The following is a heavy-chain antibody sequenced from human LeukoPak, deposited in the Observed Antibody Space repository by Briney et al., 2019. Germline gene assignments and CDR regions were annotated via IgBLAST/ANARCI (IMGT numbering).Heavy chain of an antibody. V-gene: IGHV3-7*03. D-gene: IGHD6-13*01. CDR2: IKQDGSEK. Sequence: GGSLRLSCAASGFAFSNLWMSWVRQAPGKGLKWVANIKQDGSEKYYVDSVKGRFTISRDNAQNSLYLQMNSLRAEDTAIYYCATSTAAAGTDWGQGTLVTVSS. CDR1: GFAFSNLW. CDR3: ATSTAAAGTD. J-gene: IGHJ4*02.